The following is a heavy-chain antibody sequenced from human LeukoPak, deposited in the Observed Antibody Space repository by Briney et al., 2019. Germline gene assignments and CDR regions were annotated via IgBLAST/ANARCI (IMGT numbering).Heavy chain of an antibody. CDR2: IYRDSSVK. Sequence: PGGSLRLSCVASGFNSDEYAMNWVRQAPGKGLEWISCIYRDSSVKHYADSVRGRFTVSRDNAKNSVYLQMNSLRAEDTAVYFCARYGSGSNYRDPFDSWGQGTLVTVSS. D-gene: IGHD3-10*01. CDR3: ARYGSGSNYRDPFDS. CDR1: GFNSDEYA. V-gene: IGHV3-48*01. J-gene: IGHJ4*02.